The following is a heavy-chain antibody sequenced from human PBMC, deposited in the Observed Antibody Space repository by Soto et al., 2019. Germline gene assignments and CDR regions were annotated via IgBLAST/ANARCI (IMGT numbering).Heavy chain of an antibody. J-gene: IGHJ4*02. CDR3: ARDEFIAAAGKGGDY. CDR1: GFTFSSYW. D-gene: IGHD6-13*01. V-gene: IGHV3-7*01. Sequence: EVQLVESGGGLVQPGGSLRLSCAASGFTFSSYWMSWVRQAPGKGLEWVANIKQDGSEKYYVDSVKGRFTISRDNARNSLYLQMTSLRAEDTAVYYCARDEFIAAAGKGGDYWGQGTLVTVSS. CDR2: IKQDGSEK.